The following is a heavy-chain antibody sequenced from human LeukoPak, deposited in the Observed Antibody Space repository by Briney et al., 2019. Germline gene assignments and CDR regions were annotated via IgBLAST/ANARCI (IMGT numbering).Heavy chain of an antibody. CDR1: GYTFTSYD. V-gene: IGHV1-8*01. J-gene: IGHJ4*02. CDR3: AIRTPVDIVATLGERVKKGLDY. Sequence: ASVKVSCKASGYTFTSYDINWLRQATGQGLEWMGWMNPNSGNTGYAQKFQGRVTMTRNTSMSTAYMELSSLRSEDTAVYYCAIRTPVDIVATLGERVKKGLDYWGQGPLVTVSS. CDR2: MNPNSGNT. D-gene: IGHD5-12*01.